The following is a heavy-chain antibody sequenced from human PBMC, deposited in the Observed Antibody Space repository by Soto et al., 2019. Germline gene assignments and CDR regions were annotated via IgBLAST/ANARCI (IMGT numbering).Heavy chain of an antibody. CDR2: VYYSGST. Sequence: SETLSLTCTVSGGSVSSYSWTWVRQPPGKGLEWIGYVYYSGSTHYNPSLKSRVTISLDTSKNQFSLKLTSVTAADTAMYFCASSPPAMVAPNIWGQGALVTVSS. CDR1: GGSVSSYS. V-gene: IGHV4-59*02. J-gene: IGHJ4*02. CDR3: ASSPPAMVAPNI. D-gene: IGHD5-18*01.